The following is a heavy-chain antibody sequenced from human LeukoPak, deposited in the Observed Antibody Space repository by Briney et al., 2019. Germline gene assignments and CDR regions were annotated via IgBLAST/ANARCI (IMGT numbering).Heavy chain of an antibody. CDR1: GYTFTCFD. CDR2: INPNSGNA. CDR3: SRPTSRPSDDYSLDV. D-gene: IGHD2-2*01. Sequence: GSAVTVTFKCSGYTFTCFDLNWVRQAPGQGLEWVGLINPNSGNADNAQGFQGRVTMTRDTAISTDSLSLSSQTHKAADVYYFSRPTSRPSDDYSLDVWGKGNTVTVSS. V-gene: IGHV1-8*01. J-gene: IGHJ6*03.